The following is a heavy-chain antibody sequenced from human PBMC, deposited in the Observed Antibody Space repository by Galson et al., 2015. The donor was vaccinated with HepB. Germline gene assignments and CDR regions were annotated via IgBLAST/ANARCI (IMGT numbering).Heavy chain of an antibody. CDR2: ISSNGGST. J-gene: IGHJ4*02. V-gene: IGHV3-64D*06. CDR1: GFTFSSYA. CDR3: VKSIAAAGYFDY. Sequence: SLRLSCAASGFTFSSYAMHWVRQAPGKGLEYVSAISSNGGSTYYADSVKGRFTISRDNSKSTLYLQMSSLRAEDTAVYYCVKSIAAAGYFDYWGQGTLVTVSS. D-gene: IGHD6-13*01.